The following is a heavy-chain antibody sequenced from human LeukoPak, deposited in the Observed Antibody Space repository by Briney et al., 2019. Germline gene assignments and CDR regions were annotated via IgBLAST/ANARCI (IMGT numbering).Heavy chain of an antibody. D-gene: IGHD3-9*01. Sequence: SGTLSLTCTVSGGSISSSSYYWGWIRQPPGKGLEWIGSIYYSGSTYNNPSLKSRVTISVDTSKNQFSLKLSSVTAADTAVYYCARQPYYDILTGYSSFDYWGQGTLVTVSS. CDR1: GGSISSSSYY. V-gene: IGHV4-39*01. CDR2: IYYSGST. CDR3: ARQPYYDILTGYSSFDY. J-gene: IGHJ4*02.